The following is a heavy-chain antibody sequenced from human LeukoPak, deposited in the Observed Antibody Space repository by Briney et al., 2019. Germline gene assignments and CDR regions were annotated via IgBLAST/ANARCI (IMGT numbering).Heavy chain of an antibody. Sequence: QTGGSLRLSCAASGFTFSSYAMSWVRQAPGKGLEWVSAISGSGGSIYYADSVKGRFTISRDNAKNSLYLQMNSLRAEDTAVYYCARDPTQQRTINWFDPWGQGTLVTVSS. CDR1: GFTFSSYA. D-gene: IGHD6-25*01. J-gene: IGHJ5*02. V-gene: IGHV3-23*01. CDR2: ISGSGGSI. CDR3: ARDPTQQRTINWFDP.